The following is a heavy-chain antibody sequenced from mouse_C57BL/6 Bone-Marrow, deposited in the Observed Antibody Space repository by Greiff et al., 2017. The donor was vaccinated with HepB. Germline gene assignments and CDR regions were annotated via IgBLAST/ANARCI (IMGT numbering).Heavy chain of an antibody. CDR1: GYSITSGYY. V-gene: IGHV3-6*01. CDR3: ARSYYYGSSLWYFDV. J-gene: IGHJ1*03. CDR2: ISYDGSN. D-gene: IGHD1-1*01. Sequence: ESGPGLVKPSQSLSLTCSVPGYSITSGYYWNWIRQFPGNKLEWMGYISYDGSNNYNPSLKNRISITRDTSKNQFFLKLNSVTTEDTATYYCARSYYYGSSLWYFDVWGTGTTVTVSS.